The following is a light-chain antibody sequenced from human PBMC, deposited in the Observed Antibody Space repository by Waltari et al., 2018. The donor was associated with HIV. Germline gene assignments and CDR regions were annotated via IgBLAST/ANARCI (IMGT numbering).Light chain of an antibody. CDR2: ANN. V-gene: IGLV1-40*01. J-gene: IGLJ2*01. CDR3: QSYDSGSSGSV. Sequence: QSLLTQPPSVSGAPGQRVTLSCPGSSPTIGAGDAVHWYHQVPGTAPKLVIYANNNRASGVPDRFSGSKFGPSASLAITGLQAEDEGTYYCQSYDSGSSGSVFGGGTKLTVL. CDR1: SPTIGAGDA.